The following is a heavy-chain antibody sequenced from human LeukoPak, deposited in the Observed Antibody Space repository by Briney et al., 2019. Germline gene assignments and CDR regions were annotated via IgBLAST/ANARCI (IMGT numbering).Heavy chain of an antibody. CDR3: AKGAPWSTQYGWFDH. J-gene: IGHJ5*02. V-gene: IGHV3-23*01. D-gene: IGHD2-2*01. CDR1: GFTFSSYA. Sequence: GSLSLSCAASGFTFSSYAMSWVRPAPGKGLEWVSGISCSGASTYYADSVKGRFTISRDNAKNTLYVQMNSLRAEDTAVYYCAKGAPWSTQYGWFDHWGQGTLVTVSS. CDR2: ISCSGAST.